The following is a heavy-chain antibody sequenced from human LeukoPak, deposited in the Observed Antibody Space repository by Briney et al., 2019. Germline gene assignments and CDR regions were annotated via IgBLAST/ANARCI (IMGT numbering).Heavy chain of an antibody. V-gene: IGHV4-59*08. CDR1: GGSISSYY. CDR3: ARHRTSDTSGWYYFDY. J-gene: IGHJ4*02. CDR2: IYYSGST. D-gene: IGHD6-19*01. Sequence: SETLPLTCAVSGGSISSYYWRWIRQPPGKGLEWIGYIYYSGSTNYNPSLKSRVTISVDTSKNQFSLKLSSATAADTAVYYCARHRTSDTSGWYYFDYWGQGILVIVSS.